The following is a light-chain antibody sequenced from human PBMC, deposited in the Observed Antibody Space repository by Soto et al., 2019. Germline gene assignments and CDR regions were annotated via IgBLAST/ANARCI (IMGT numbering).Light chain of an antibody. J-gene: IGKJ2*01. Sequence: EIVLTQSPATLSVSPGERATLSCRASQSVSSNLAWYQQKPGQAPRLLIYGASTRATGIPARFSGSGSGTEFTLSIGSLQSEDFAIYYCQQYDNWPPRWTFGQGTKV. CDR1: QSVSSN. V-gene: IGKV3-15*01. CDR2: GAS. CDR3: QQYDNWPPRWT.